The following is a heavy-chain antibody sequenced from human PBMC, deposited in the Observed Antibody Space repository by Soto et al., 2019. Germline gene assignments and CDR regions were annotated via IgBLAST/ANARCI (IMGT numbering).Heavy chain of an antibody. J-gene: IGHJ4*02. CDR3: AKAHPAGTKTFDY. D-gene: IGHD6-19*01. CDR1: GFTFSSYA. V-gene: IGHV3-23*01. Sequence: HPGGSLRLSCAASGFTFSSYAMSWVPKAPGKGLEWVSVISGSGGSTYYADSVKGRFTISRDNSKNTLYLQMNSLGAEDMAVYDCAKAHPAGTKTFDYWGQGTLVTVSS. CDR2: ISGSGGST.